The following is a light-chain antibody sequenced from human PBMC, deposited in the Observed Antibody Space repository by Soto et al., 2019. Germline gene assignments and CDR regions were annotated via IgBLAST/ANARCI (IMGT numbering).Light chain of an antibody. J-gene: IGKJ4*01. CDR1: LSLGDN. Sequence: VMTQSPASLSVSPGEAATLSCRASLSLGDNLALYQHRPGQAPRLLIYGASHRATGIPDRFSGGGGGTDFSLTISSLQSEDFAVYYCQQYNFWPPVTFGGGTKVEVK. V-gene: IGKV3-15*01. CDR3: QQYNFWPPVT. CDR2: GAS.